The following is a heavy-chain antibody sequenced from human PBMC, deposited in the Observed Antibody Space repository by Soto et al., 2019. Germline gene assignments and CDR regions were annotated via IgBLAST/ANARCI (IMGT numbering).Heavy chain of an antibody. V-gene: IGHV3-30-3*01. CDR3: ARVAVEMATIHVFDY. Sequence: QVQLVESGGGVVQPGRSLRLSCAASGFTFSSYAMHWVRQAPGKGLEWVAVISYDGSNKYYADSVKGRFTISRDNSKNALDQQRNSLRAEDTAVYYWARVAVEMATIHVFDYWGQGTLVTVSS. CDR1: GFTFSSYA. J-gene: IGHJ4*02. D-gene: IGHD5-12*01. CDR2: ISYDGSNK.